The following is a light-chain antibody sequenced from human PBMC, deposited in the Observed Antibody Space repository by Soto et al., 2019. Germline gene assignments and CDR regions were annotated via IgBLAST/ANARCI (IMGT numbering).Light chain of an antibody. V-gene: IGKV3-11*01. Sequence: EIVLTQSPATLSLSPGQRATLSCRASKNVRTFVGWYQQKPGQATRLLIYDASNRGTGIPARFSGSGYGTDFTLTISSLEPEDFAVYYCQQRSNWPTFGQGTRLEIK. CDR1: KNVRTF. CDR2: DAS. J-gene: IGKJ5*01. CDR3: QQRSNWPT.